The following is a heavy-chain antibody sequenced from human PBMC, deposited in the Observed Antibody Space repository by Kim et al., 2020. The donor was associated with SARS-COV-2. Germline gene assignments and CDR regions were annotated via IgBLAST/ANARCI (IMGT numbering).Heavy chain of an antibody. CDR3: AKGPAAAVRIYYYGMDV. Sequence: VKGRFTISRDNSKNTLYLQMNSLRAEDTAVYYCAKGPAAAVRIYYYGMDVWGQGTTVTVSS. D-gene: IGHD6-13*01. J-gene: IGHJ6*02. V-gene: IGHV3-23*01.